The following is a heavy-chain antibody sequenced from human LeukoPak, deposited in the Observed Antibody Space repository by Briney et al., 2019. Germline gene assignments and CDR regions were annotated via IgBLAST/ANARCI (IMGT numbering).Heavy chain of an antibody. Sequence: GRSLRLSCAASGFTFSSYGMHWVRQAPGKGLEWVAVIWYDGSNKYYADSVKGRFTISRDNSKNTLYLQMNSLRAEDTAVYYCAKDDGNLTPFDYWGQGTLVTVSS. J-gene: IGHJ4*02. CDR2: IWYDGSNK. V-gene: IGHV3-33*06. CDR3: AKDDGNLTPFDY. CDR1: GFTFSSYG. D-gene: IGHD4-23*01.